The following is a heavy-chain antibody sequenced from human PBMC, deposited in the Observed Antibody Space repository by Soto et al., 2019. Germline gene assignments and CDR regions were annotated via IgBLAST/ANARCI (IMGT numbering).Heavy chain of an antibody. CDR3: ARQWNYYYMDV. CDR1: GGSSSSYC. D-gene: IGHD5-12*01. J-gene: IGHJ6*03. CDR2: IYYSGST. Sequence: SETLSLTCTVSGGSSSSYCWSWIRQPPGKGLEWIGYIYYSGSTNYNPSLKSRVTISVDTSKNQFSLKLSSVTAADTAVYYCARQWNYYYMDVWGKGTTVTVSS. V-gene: IGHV4-59*08.